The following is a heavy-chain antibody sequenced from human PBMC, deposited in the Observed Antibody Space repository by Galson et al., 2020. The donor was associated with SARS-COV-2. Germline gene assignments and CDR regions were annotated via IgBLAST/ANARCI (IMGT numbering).Heavy chain of an antibody. CDR1: GGSIGDYY. CDR2: VYRTGAT. J-gene: IGHJ5*02. V-gene: IGHV4-59*12. CDR3: ATKRYYSLWSYYPCDL. D-gene: IGHD3-10*01. Sequence: SETLSLTCTVGGGSIGDYYWSWLRHFPGKGLQWIGYVYRTGATEYNPSLKGRLTMSVDTSKNQFSLELTSVTAADTAVYYCATKRYYSLWSYYPCDLWGQGAQGTVSS.